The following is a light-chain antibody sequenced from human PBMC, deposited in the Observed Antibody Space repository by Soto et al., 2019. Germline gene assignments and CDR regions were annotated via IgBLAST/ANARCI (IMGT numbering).Light chain of an antibody. Sequence: DIQMTQSPSTLSASVGDRVTITCRASQSISSWLAWYQQKPGKAPKLLIYKASSLQSGVPSRFSGSGSGTEFTLTISSLQPADFATYYCQQYNSYPLTFGQGTQVEIK. CDR3: QQYNSYPLT. J-gene: IGKJ1*01. CDR2: KAS. V-gene: IGKV1-5*03. CDR1: QSISSW.